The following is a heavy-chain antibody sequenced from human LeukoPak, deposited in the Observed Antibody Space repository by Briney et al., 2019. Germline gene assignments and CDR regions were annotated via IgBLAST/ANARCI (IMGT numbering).Heavy chain of an antibody. CDR2: INHSRST. D-gene: IGHD2-2*01. Sequence: SETLSLTCAVSGGSISGFYWAWIRQAPGKGLEWVGEINHSRSTTYNPSLKSRVTISVDTSKNQFSLKLSSVTAADTAVYYCARVGAGVVPAALPYNWFDPWGQGTLVTVSS. CDR1: GGSISGFY. V-gene: IGHV4-34*01. J-gene: IGHJ5*02. CDR3: ARVGAGVVPAALPYNWFDP.